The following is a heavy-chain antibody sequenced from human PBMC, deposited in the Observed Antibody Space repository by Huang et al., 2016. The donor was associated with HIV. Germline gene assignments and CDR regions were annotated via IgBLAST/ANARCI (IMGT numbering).Heavy chain of an antibody. CDR1: GYTFTSYY. D-gene: IGHD3-22*01. CDR3: AKDVSRGYDSSGVDY. CDR2: INPSSGST. J-gene: IGHJ4*02. Sequence: QVQLVQSGTEVKKPGASVKVSCKASGYTFTSYYMHWVRQAPGHGLEWMGIINPSSGSTGYAQKVQGRVTMTMDTSTSTVYMELSSLGSEDTAVYYCAKDVSRGYDSSGVDYWGQGTLVTVSS. V-gene: IGHV1-46*01.